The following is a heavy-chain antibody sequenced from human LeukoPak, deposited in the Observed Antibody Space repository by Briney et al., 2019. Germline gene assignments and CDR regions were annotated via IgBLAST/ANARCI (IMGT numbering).Heavy chain of an antibody. CDR1: GGSISSGGYY. Sequence: SQTLSLTCTVSGGSISSGGYYWSWIRQHPGKGLEWIGYIDYSGSTYYNPSLKSRVTILVDTSKNPCSLKLGSVTAGATAVYYCARGDRDLYFDQWGQRSLVTVSS. CDR2: IDYSGST. D-gene: IGHD5-24*01. CDR3: ARGDRDLYFDQ. J-gene: IGHJ4*02. V-gene: IGHV4-31*03.